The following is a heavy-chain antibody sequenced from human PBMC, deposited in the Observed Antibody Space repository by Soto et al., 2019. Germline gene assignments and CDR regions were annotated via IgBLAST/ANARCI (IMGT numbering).Heavy chain of an antibody. CDR3: AADRNTYDTEAFDI. Sequence: EASVKVSCKASGFTFTSSAMQWVRQARGQRLEWIGWIVVGSGNTNYAQKFQERVTITRDMSTSTAYMELSSLRSEDTAVYYCAADRNTYDTEAFDIWGQGTMVTVSS. CDR2: IVVGSGNT. CDR1: GFTFTSSA. V-gene: IGHV1-58*02. J-gene: IGHJ3*02. D-gene: IGHD3-9*01.